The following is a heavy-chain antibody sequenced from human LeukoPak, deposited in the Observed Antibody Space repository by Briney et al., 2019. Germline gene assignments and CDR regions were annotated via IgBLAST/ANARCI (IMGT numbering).Heavy chain of an antibody. Sequence: GGSLRLSCAASGFTFSSYSMNWVRQAPGKGLEWVSSISSSSSYIYYADSVKGRFTISRDNAKNSLYLQMNSLRAEGTAVYYCARNYGSGSYGDYWGQGTLVTVSS. CDR1: GFTFSSYS. D-gene: IGHD3-10*01. CDR3: ARNYGSGSYGDY. CDR2: ISSSSSYI. V-gene: IGHV3-21*01. J-gene: IGHJ4*02.